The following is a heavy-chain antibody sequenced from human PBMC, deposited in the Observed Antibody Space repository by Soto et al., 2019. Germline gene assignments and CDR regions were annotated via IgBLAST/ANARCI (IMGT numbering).Heavy chain of an antibody. J-gene: IGHJ6*02. CDR2: IYSGGST. CDR3: ARVSSSSYYYGMDV. D-gene: IGHD6-13*01. CDR1: GFTVSSNY. Sequence: EVQLVESGGGLVQPGGSLRLSCAASGFTVSSNYMSWVRQAPGKGLEWVSVIYSGGSTYYADSVKGRFTISRDNSKNTLYLQMNRLRAEDTAVYYCARVSSSSYYYGMDVWGQGTTVTVSS. V-gene: IGHV3-66*01.